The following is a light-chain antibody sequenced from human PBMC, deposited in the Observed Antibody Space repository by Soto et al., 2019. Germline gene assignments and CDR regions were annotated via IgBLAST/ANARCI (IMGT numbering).Light chain of an antibody. V-gene: IGKV3-15*01. CDR1: ERISSN. J-gene: IGKJ1*01. CDR2: GAS. CDR3: QQYNNRPPWT. Sequence: VLTQSPDTLSLSPGERATLSCRASERISSNFLAWYQQRPGQAPRLLMYGASTRATGVPARFSGSGSGAEFTLTISSLQSEDFAVYYCQQYNNRPPWTFGQGTKVEIE.